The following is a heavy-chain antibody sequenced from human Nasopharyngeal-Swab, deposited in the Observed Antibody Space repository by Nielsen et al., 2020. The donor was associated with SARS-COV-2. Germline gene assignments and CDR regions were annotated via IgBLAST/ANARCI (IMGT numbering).Heavy chain of an antibody. CDR3: ARDLYKGRIISVWGSYRPYYYGMDV. V-gene: IGHV3-23*01. Sequence: GGSLRLSCAASGFTFRSYAISWVRQAPGKGLEWVSVISGSDHTTYYADSVKGRFTISRDNSKNTVNLQMNSLRAEDTAVYYCARDLYKGRIISVWGSYRPYYYGMDVWGQGTTVTVSS. J-gene: IGHJ6*02. CDR1: GFTFRSYA. D-gene: IGHD3-16*02. CDR2: ISGSDHTT.